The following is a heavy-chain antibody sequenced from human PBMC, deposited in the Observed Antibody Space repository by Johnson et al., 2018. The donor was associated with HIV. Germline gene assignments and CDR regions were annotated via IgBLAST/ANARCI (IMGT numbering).Heavy chain of an antibody. CDR1: GFTVSSNY. Sequence: VQLVESGGGLVQPGGSLRLSCAASGFTVSSNYMSWVRQAPGKGLEWVSVIYSGGSTYYADSVKGRFTISRDNAKNSLYLQMNSLRVEDTAVYYCAVVALPMYWYDAFDIWGQGTMVTVSS. CDR3: AVVALPMYWYDAFDI. V-gene: IGHV3-66*01. CDR2: IYSGGST. J-gene: IGHJ3*02. D-gene: IGHD2-21*01.